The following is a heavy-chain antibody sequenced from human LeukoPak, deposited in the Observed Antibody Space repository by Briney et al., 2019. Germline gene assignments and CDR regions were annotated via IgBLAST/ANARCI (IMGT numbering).Heavy chain of an antibody. Sequence: PGGSLRLSCAASGFTVSSNYMSWVRQAPGKGLEWVAFIRYDGSNKYYADSVKGRFTISRDNSKNTLYLQMNSLRAEDTAVYYCAKDIVVVPAAMPDYWGQGTLVTVFS. D-gene: IGHD2-2*01. J-gene: IGHJ4*02. CDR1: GFTVSSNY. CDR3: AKDIVVVPAAMPDY. CDR2: IRYDGSNK. V-gene: IGHV3-30*02.